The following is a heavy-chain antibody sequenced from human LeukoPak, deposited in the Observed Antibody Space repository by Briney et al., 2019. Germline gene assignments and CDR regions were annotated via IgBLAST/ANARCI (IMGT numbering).Heavy chain of an antibody. CDR1: GFTFSSYG. J-gene: IGHJ4*02. Sequence: GGSLRLSCAASGFTFSSYGMHWVRQAPGKGLEWVAFIRYDGSNKYYADSVKGRFTISRDNSKNTLYLQMNSLRAEDTAVYYCARDHRERGSNLYYFDYWGQGTLVTVSS. CDR2: IRYDGSNK. D-gene: IGHD1-1*01. V-gene: IGHV3-30*02. CDR3: ARDHRERGSNLYYFDY.